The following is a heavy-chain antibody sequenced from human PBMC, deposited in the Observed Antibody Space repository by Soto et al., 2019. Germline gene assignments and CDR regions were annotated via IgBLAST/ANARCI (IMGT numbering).Heavy chain of an antibody. J-gene: IGHJ6*02. V-gene: IGHV1-69*13. CDR2: IIPIFGTA. CDR1: GGTFSSYA. Sequence: ASVKVSCKASGGTFSSYAISWVRQAPGQGLEWMGGIIPIFGTANYAQKFQGRVTITADESTSTAYTELSSLRSEDTAVYYCAVRINDFWSVYLYYYYGMDVWGQETTVTVSS. D-gene: IGHD3-3*01. CDR3: AVRINDFWSVYLYYYYGMDV.